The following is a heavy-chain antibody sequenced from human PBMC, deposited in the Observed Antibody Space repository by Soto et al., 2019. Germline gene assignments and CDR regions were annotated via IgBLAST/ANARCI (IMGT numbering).Heavy chain of an antibody. CDR2: IHYTGGA. Sequence: SETLSLTRAVSGYSISTYNWWAWFRPPPGKGLEWIGYIHYTGGAAYNPSLKSRATMSVETSKNQFFLRLSSVTAMDTAVYYCARRYCSGTSCSHQDWFEHWGQETLVTASS. D-gene: IGHD2-2*01. J-gene: IGHJ4*01. CDR1: GYSISTYNW. CDR3: ARRYCSGTSCSHQDWFEH. V-gene: IGHV4-28*01.